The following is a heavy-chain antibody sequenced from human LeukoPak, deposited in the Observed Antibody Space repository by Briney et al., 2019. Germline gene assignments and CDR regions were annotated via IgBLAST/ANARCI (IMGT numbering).Heavy chain of an antibody. Sequence: GGSLRLSCAASGFTFSSYSMNWVRQAPGKGLEWVSSISSSSSYIYYADSVKGRFTISRDNAKNSLCLQMNSLRAEDTAVYYCARDRYYYDSSGYPTDYWGQGTLVTVSS. V-gene: IGHV3-21*01. CDR2: ISSSSSYI. CDR3: ARDRYYYDSSGYPTDY. CDR1: GFTFSSYS. D-gene: IGHD3-22*01. J-gene: IGHJ4*02.